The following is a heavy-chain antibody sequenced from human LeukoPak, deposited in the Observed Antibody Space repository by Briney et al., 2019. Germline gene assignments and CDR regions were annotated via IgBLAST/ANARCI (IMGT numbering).Heavy chain of an antibody. V-gene: IGHV4-59*12. CDR2: IYYSGST. D-gene: IGHD6-13*01. CDR1: GSISSYY. J-gene: IGHJ5*02. CDR3: AREVRIAAAGTNWFDP. Sequence: SETLSLTCTVSGSISSYYWSRIRQPPGKGLEWIGSIYYSGSTYYNPSLKSRVTISVDTSKNQFSLKLSSVTAADTAVYYCAREVRIAAAGTNWFDPWGQGTLVTVSS.